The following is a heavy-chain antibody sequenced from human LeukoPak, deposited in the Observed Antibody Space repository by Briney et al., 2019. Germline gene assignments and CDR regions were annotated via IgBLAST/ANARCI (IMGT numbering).Heavy chain of an antibody. Sequence: SVKVSCKASGGTFSSYAISWVRQAPGQGLEWMGGIIPIFSTANYAQKFQGRVTITADESTSTAYMELSSLRSEDTAVYYCARDHPSFGHFDYWGQGTLVTVSS. D-gene: IGHD3-16*01. CDR2: IIPIFSTA. V-gene: IGHV1-69*01. CDR1: GGTFSSYA. J-gene: IGHJ4*02. CDR3: ARDHPSFGHFDY.